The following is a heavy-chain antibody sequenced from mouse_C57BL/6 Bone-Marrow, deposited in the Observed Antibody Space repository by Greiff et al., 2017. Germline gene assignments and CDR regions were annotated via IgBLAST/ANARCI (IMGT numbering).Heavy chain of an antibody. CDR1: GYTFTSYW. Sequence: QVQLQQPGAELVRPGTSVKLSCKASGYTFTSYWMHWVKQRPGQGLECIGVIDPSDSYTNYHQKFKGKATLTVDTSYSTAYMQLSSLTSEDSAVYYCARDFGYDTGFAYWGQGTLVTVSA. CDR3: ARDFGYDTGFAY. V-gene: IGHV1-59*01. D-gene: IGHD2-2*01. J-gene: IGHJ3*01. CDR2: IDPSDSYT.